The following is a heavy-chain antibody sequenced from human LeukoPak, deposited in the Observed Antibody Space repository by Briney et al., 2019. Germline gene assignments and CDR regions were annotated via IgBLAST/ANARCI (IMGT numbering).Heavy chain of an antibody. CDR1: GYTFTGYY. CDR3: ARTRGYYFDY. V-gene: IGHV1-2*02. J-gene: IGHJ4*02. CDR2: INPNSGGT. Sequence: GASVKVSCKASGYTFTGYYMHWVRQAPGQGLEWMGWINPNSGGTNYAQKFQGRVTMTRDTSISTAYMELSSLTSEDTAVYYCARTRGYYFDYWGQGTLVTVSS.